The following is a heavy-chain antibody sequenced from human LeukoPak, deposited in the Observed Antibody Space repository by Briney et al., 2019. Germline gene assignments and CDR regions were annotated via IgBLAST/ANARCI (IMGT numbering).Heavy chain of an antibody. Sequence: SETLSLTCTVSGGSISSYYWSSIRQPAGKGLEWIGRIYTSGSTNYYPSLKSRVTMSVDTSKNQFSLKLSSVTAADTAVYYCARDFGDYYGSGSYYKLDYWGQGTLVTVSS. CDR3: ARDFGDYYGSGSYYKLDY. CDR1: GGSISSYY. J-gene: IGHJ4*02. V-gene: IGHV4-4*07. CDR2: IYTSGST. D-gene: IGHD3-10*01.